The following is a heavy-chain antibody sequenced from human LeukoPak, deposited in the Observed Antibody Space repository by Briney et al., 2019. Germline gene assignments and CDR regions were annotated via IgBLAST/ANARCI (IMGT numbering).Heavy chain of an antibody. CDR2: IYYSGST. J-gene: IGHJ1*01. V-gene: IGHV4-59*01. D-gene: IGHD1-26*01. Sequence: SETLSLTCTVSGGSISSYYWSWIRQPPGKGLEWIGYIYYSGSTNYNPSLKSRVTISVDTSKNQFSLKLSSVTAADTAVYYCARGALRASGSYYAEYFQHWGQGTLVTVSS. CDR1: GGSISSYY. CDR3: ARGALRASGSYYAEYFQH.